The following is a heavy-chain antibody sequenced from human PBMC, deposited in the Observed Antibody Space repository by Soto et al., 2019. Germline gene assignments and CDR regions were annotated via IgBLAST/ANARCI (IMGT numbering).Heavy chain of an antibody. D-gene: IGHD3-10*01. CDR2: IYNSWST. J-gene: IGHJ6*02. Sequence: QVQLQESGPGLVKPSETLSLTCTVSGGSISSYYWSWIRRPPGKGLEWIGYIYNSWSTHSNPSLQSRVTISVDTSKNQFSLKLSSVTAADTGIYYCARARITMVREVIKYNMDVWGQGTTVIVSS. CDR1: GGSISSYY. CDR3: ARARITMVREVIKYNMDV. V-gene: IGHV4-59*01.